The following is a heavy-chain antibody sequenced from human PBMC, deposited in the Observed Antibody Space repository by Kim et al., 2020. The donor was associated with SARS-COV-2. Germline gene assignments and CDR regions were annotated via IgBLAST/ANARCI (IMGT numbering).Heavy chain of an antibody. CDR3: ARNQLPWELRATFDY. V-gene: IGHV1-69*13. D-gene: IGHD1-26*01. CDR1: GGTFSSYA. Sequence: SVKVSCKASGGTFSSYAISWVRQAPGQGLEWMGGIIPIFGTANYAQKFQGRVTITADESTSTAYMELSSLRSEDTAVYYCARNQLPWELRATFDYWGQGTLVTVSS. J-gene: IGHJ4*02. CDR2: IIPIFGTA.